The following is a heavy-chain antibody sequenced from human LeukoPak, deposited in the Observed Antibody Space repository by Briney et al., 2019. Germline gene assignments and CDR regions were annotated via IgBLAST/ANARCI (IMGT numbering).Heavy chain of an antibody. Sequence: ASVKVSCKASGGTFSSYAISWVRHAPGQGLEWMGRIIPILGIANYAQKFQGRVTITADKSTSTAYMELSSLRSEDTAVYYCASRRASYCSSTSCYGYYYYYGMDVWGQGTTVTVSS. D-gene: IGHD2-2*01. CDR2: IIPILGIA. V-gene: IGHV1-69*04. CDR1: GGTFSSYA. CDR3: ASRRASYCSSTSCYGYYYYYGMDV. J-gene: IGHJ6*02.